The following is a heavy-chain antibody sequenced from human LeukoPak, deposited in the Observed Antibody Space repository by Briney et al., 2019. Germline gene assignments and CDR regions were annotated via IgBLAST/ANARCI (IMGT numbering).Heavy chain of an antibody. J-gene: IGHJ6*02. CDR2: IYSGGST. CDR3: ARETRARYCSSTSCYYYYYGMDV. V-gene: IGHV3-53*01. CDR1: GFTVSSNY. D-gene: IGHD2-2*01. Sequence: GGSLRLSCAASGFTVSSNYMSWVRKAPGKGLEWVSVIYSGGSTYYADSVKGRFTISRDNSKNTLYLQMNSLRAEDTAVYYCARETRARYCSSTSCYYYYYGMDVWGQGTTVTVSS.